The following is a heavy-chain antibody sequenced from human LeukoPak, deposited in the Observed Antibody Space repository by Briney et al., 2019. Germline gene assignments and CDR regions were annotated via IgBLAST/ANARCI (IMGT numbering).Heavy chain of an antibody. V-gene: IGHV4-34*01. CDR3: ARGRGTMVRGRYLDY. CDR2: INHSGST. J-gene: IGHJ4*02. D-gene: IGHD3-10*01. CDR1: GGSFSGYY. Sequence: SETLSLTCAVYGGSFSGYYWSWIRQPPGKGLEWIGEINHSGSTNYNPSLKSRVTISVDTSKNQFSLKLSSVTAADTAVYYCARGRGTMVRGRYLDYWGQGTLVTVSS.